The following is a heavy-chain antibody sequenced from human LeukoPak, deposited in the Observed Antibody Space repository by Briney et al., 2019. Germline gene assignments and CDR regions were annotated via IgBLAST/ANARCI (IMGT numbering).Heavy chain of an antibody. D-gene: IGHD1-20*01. CDR1: GGSISSYY. V-gene: IGHV4-59*08. Sequence: SETLSLTCTVSGGSISSYYWSWIRQPPGKGLEWIGDIHHSGSTNYNPSLKSRVTISVDTSKNQFSLKLSSVTAADTAVYYCARHITRGSFDYWGQGTLVTVSS. CDR2: IHHSGST. CDR3: ARHITRGSFDY. J-gene: IGHJ4*02.